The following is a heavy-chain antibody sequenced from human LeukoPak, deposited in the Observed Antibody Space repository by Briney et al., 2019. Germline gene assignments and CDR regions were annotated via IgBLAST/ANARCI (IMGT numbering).Heavy chain of an antibody. V-gene: IGHV1-2*02. J-gene: IGHJ4*02. D-gene: IGHD3-10*01. CDR3: ATGGGYFYDY. CDR1: GYAFTRYN. Sequence: ASMKVSCKASGYAFTRYNFHLVRQAPGQGLEWMGWINPDSGATNCAQKFQGRVTMTWDTSISTAYMELNSLRSDDTAVYYCATGGGYFYDYWGQGTLVTVSS. CDR2: INPDSGAT.